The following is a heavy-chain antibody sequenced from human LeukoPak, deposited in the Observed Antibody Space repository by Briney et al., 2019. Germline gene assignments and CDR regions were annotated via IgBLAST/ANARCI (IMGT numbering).Heavy chain of an antibody. J-gene: IGHJ6*03. CDR3: ARDPRYYDFWSGYYYYYYMDV. V-gene: IGHV4-39*07. CDR1: GGSISSSSYY. Sequence: SETLSLTCTVSGGSISSSSYYWGWIRQPPGKGLEWLGSIYYSGSTYYNPSLKSRVTIAVDTSKNQFSLKLSSVTAADTAVYYCARDPRYYDFWSGYYYYYYMDVWGKGTTVTVSS. D-gene: IGHD3-3*01. CDR2: IYYSGST.